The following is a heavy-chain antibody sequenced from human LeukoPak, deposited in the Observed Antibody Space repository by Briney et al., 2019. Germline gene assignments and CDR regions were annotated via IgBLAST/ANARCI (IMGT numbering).Heavy chain of an antibody. D-gene: IGHD2-15*01. Sequence: GGSLRLSCAASGFTFSSYEMNWVRQAPGKGLEWVSYISSSGSTIYYADSVKGRFTISRDNAKNSLYLQMNSLRADDTAVYYCARDQWSMRAYYYYYYYMDVWGKGTTVTVSS. CDR1: GFTFSSYE. J-gene: IGHJ6*03. CDR2: ISSSGSTI. CDR3: ARDQWSMRAYYYYYYYMDV. V-gene: IGHV3-48*03.